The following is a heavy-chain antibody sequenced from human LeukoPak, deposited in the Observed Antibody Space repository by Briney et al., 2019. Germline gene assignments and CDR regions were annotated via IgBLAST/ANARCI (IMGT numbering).Heavy chain of an antibody. CDR2: IWYDGSNK. CDR3: AREYYYDSSGYSPDLFFLRGLDV. V-gene: IGHV3-33*01. D-gene: IGHD3-22*01. Sequence: GRSLRLSCAASGFTFSSYGMHWVRQAPGKGLEWVAVIWYDGSNKYYADSVKGRFTISRDNSKNTLYLQMNSLGAEDTAVYYCAREYYYDSSGYSPDLFFLRGLDVWGQGTTVTVSS. CDR1: GFTFSSYG. J-gene: IGHJ6*02.